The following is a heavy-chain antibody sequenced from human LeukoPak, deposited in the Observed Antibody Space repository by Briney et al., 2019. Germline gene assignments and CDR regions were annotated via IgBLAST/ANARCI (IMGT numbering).Heavy chain of an antibody. CDR2: IYPGDSGT. Sequence: GESLKISWKSSGYSFTSYWIGLVRQMPGKGLGWMWIIYPGDSGTRYSPSFKGQVTISADKSINTAYLQWSSLRASDTAMYYCARGRPVAGDGFDIWGQGTMVTVSS. D-gene: IGHD6-19*01. V-gene: IGHV5-51*01. CDR3: ARGRPVAGDGFDI. J-gene: IGHJ3*02. CDR1: GYSFTSYW.